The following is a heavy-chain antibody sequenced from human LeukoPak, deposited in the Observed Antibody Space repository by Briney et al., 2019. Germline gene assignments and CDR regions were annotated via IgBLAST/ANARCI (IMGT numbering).Heavy chain of an antibody. CDR2: IYHSGST. CDR3: SRGGGTVVTPSDAFDI. Sequence: SETLSLTCAVSGGSISRGGDSWSWIRQPPGKGLEWIGYIYHSGSTYYNPSLKSRVTISVDRSKNQFSLKLRSVTAADTAVYFCSRGGGTVVTPSDAFDIWGQGTMVTVSS. CDR1: GGSISRGGDS. V-gene: IGHV4-30-2*01. J-gene: IGHJ3*02. D-gene: IGHD4-23*01.